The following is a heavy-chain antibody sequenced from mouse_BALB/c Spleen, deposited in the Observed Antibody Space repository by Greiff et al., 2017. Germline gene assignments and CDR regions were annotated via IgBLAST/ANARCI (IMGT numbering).Heavy chain of an antibody. V-gene: IGHV5-9-4*01. CDR3: ATYYYGLDY. J-gene: IGHJ2*01. Sequence: EVQVVESGGGLVKPGGSLKLSCAASGFTFSSYAMSWVRQSPEKRLEWVAEISSGGSYTYYPDTVTGRFTISRDNAKNTLYLEMSSLRSEDTAMYYCATYYYGLDYWGQGTTLTVSS. D-gene: IGHD1-1*01. CDR2: ISSGGSYT. CDR1: GFTFSSYA.